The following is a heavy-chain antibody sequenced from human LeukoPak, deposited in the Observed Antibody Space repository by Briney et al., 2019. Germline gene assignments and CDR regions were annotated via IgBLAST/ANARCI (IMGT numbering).Heavy chain of an antibody. CDR3: ARATIAAAGRVFDY. J-gene: IGHJ4*02. CDR2: INPNSGGT. V-gene: IGHV1-2*06. D-gene: IGHD6-13*01. Sequence: GASVKVSCTASGYTFTGYYMHWVRQAPGQGLEWMGRINPNSGGTNYAQKFQGRVTMTRDTSISTAYMELSRLRSDDTAVYYCARATIAAAGRVFDYWGQGTLVTVSS. CDR1: GYTFTGYY.